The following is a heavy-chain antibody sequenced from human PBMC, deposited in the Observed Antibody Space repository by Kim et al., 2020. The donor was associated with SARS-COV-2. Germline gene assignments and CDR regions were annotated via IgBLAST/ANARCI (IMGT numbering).Heavy chain of an antibody. J-gene: IGHJ6*03. V-gene: IGHV1-3*01. CDR2: INAGNGNT. D-gene: IGHD2-2*02. Sequence: ASVKVSCKASGYTFTSYAMHWVRQAPGQRLEWMGWINAGNGNTKYSQKFQGRVTITRDTSASTAYMELSSLRSEDTAVYYCARDRAPDCSSTSCYTWELLSAAYYYYYYMDVWGKGTTSPSP. CDR3: ARDRAPDCSSTSCYTWELLSAAYYYYYYMDV. CDR1: GYTFTSYA.